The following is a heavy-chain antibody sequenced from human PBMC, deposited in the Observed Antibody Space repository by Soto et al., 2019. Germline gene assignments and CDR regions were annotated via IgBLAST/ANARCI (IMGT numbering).Heavy chain of an antibody. V-gene: IGHV3-48*01. Sequence: PGGSLRLSCAASGFTFSSYSMNWVRQAPGKGLEWVSYISSSSSTIYYADSVKGRFTISRDNAKNSLYLQMSSLRAEDTAVYYCARERLELGKAFDIWGQGTMVTVSS. D-gene: IGHD1-26*01. J-gene: IGHJ3*02. CDR2: ISSSSSTI. CDR3: ARERLELGKAFDI. CDR1: GFTFSSYS.